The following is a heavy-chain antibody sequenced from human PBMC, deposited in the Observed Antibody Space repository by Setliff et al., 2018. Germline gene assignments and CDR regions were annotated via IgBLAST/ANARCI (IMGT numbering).Heavy chain of an antibody. V-gene: IGHV4-61*09. Sequence: SETLSLTCTVSGYSISSGYYWSWIRQPAGKGLEWIGHIYTSGSTNYNPSLKSRVTISVDTSKNQFSLKLSSVTAAHTAVYYCARGKRWLHLRPWFDPWGQGTLVTVSS. CDR1: GYSISSGYY. CDR3: ARGKRWLHLRPWFDP. J-gene: IGHJ5*02. CDR2: IYTSGST. D-gene: IGHD5-12*01.